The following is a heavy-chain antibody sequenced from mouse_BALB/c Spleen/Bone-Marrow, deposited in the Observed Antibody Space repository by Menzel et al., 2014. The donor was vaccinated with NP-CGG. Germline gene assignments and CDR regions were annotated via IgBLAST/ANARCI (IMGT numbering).Heavy chain of an antibody. Sequence: EVQRVESGPGLVKPSQSLSPTCTVTGYSITSDYAWNWIRQFPGNKLEWMGYISYSGSTSYNPSLKSRISITRDTSKNQFFLQLNSVTTEDTATYYCARPNWDWYFDVWGAGTTVTVSS. CDR3: ARPNWDWYFDV. CDR1: GYSITSDYA. V-gene: IGHV3-2*02. D-gene: IGHD4-1*01. J-gene: IGHJ1*01. CDR2: ISYSGST.